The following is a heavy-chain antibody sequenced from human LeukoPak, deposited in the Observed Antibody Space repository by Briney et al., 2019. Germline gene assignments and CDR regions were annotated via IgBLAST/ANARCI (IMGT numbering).Heavy chain of an antibody. CDR3: ARRYCSGGNCHFDY. CDR1: GFTISTYS. CDR2: ISSSIITI. J-gene: IGHJ4*02. V-gene: IGHV3-48*02. Sequence: GGSLRLSCAASGFTISTYSMNWVRQAPGKGLEWVSYISSSIITIYYADSVKGRFTISRDNAKNSLYLQMNSLRDEDTAVYYCARRYCSGGNCHFDYWGQGTLVTVSS. D-gene: IGHD2-15*01.